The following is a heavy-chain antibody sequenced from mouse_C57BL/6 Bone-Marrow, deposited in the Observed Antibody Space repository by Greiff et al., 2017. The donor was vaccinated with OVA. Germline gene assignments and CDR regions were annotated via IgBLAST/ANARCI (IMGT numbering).Heavy chain of an antibody. Sequence: QVQLQQPGAELVMPGASVKLSCKASGYTFTSYWMHWVKQRPGQGLEWIGEIDPSDSYTNYNQKFKGKSTLTVDKSSSTAYMQLSSLTSEDSAVDYCARRNGSSLFAYWGQGTLVTVSA. V-gene: IGHV1-69*01. J-gene: IGHJ3*01. D-gene: IGHD1-1*01. CDR1: GYTFTSYW. CDR2: IDPSDSYT. CDR3: ARRNGSSLFAY.